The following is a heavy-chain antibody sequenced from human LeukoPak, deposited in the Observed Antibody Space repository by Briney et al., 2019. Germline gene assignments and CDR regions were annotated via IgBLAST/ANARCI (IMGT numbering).Heavy chain of an antibody. Sequence: GGSLRLSCAASGFTFSRYSMNGVRQAGGGGLEGVSSISYSSGYIYYADSVKGRFTISRDNAKNSLYLQMNSLRAEDTAVFYCARTRVGVVIDYFDYWGQGTLVTVSS. J-gene: IGHJ4*02. V-gene: IGHV3-21*01. D-gene: IGHD3-3*01. CDR3: ARTRVGVVIDYFDY. CDR1: GFTFSRYS. CDR2: ISYSSGYI.